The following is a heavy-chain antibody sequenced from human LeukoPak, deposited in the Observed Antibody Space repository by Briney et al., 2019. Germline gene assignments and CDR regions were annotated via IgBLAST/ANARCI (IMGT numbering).Heavy chain of an antibody. J-gene: IGHJ3*02. CDR2: ISYDGSNK. V-gene: IGHV3-30*03. CDR1: GFTFSSYG. D-gene: IGHD3-22*01. Sequence: GGSLRLSCAASGFTFSSYGMHWVRQAPGEGLEWVAVISYDGSNKYYVDSVKGRFTISRDNSKNTLYLQMNSLRAKDTAVYYCTRDHHRRHYDSQARNTFDIWGQGTMVTVSS. CDR3: TRDHHRRHYDSQARNTFDI.